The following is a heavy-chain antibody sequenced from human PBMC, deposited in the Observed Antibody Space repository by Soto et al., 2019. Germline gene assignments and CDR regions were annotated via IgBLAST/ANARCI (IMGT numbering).Heavy chain of an antibody. CDR3: TRVGSYGWGFHYYYYYGMDV. J-gene: IGHJ6*02. CDR1: GFTFGDYA. D-gene: IGHD5-18*01. V-gene: IGHV3-49*04. Sequence: GGSLRLSCTASGFTFGDYAMSWVRQAPGKELEWVGFIRSKAYGGTTEYAASVKGRFTISRDDSKSIAYLQMNSLKTEDTAVYYCTRVGSYGWGFHYYYYYGMDVWGQGTTVTVSS. CDR2: IRSKAYGGTT.